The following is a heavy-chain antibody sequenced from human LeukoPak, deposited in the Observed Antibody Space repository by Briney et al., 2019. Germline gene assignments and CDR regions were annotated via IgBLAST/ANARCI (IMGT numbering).Heavy chain of an antibody. CDR1: GDSFSDHY. V-gene: IGHV4-59*11. CDR2: IFYGGGT. CDR3: ARDARFGWDYFDS. J-gene: IGHJ4*02. D-gene: IGHD3-16*01. Sequence: SETLSLTCTVSGDSFSDHYLSWIRQPPGRGLEGIGYIFYGGGTNYNPSLQSRVTISIDTSKNRFSLRLSSVTAADTAVYYCARDARFGWDYFDSWGQGTLVIVSS.